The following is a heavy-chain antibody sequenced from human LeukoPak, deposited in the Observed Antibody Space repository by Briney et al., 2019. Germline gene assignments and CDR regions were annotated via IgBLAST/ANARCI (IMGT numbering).Heavy chain of an antibody. D-gene: IGHD3-3*01. CDR2: IYSGGST. J-gene: IGHJ6*02. CDR1: GFTVSSNY. Sequence: GGSLRLSCAASGFTVSSNYMSWVRQAPGKGLEWVSVIYSGGSTYYADSVKGRFTISRDNSKNTLYPQMNSLRAEDTAVYYCARRREYYDFWSGDYYYYYGMDVWGQGTTVTVSS. CDR3: ARRREYYDFWSGDYYYYYGMDV. V-gene: IGHV3-53*01.